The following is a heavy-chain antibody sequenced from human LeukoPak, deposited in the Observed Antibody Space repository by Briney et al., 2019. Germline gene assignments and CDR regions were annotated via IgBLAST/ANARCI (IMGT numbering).Heavy chain of an antibody. V-gene: IGHV1-2*02. J-gene: IGHJ4*02. Sequence: ASVKVSRKASGYIFTGYYMQWERQAPGQGLEWMGWINPNSGGTNYAQKVQGRVTMTSDTTITTDYMEPSGLISDDTAVYYCARDRGSYNSGWFDYWGQGALVTVSS. CDR3: ARDRGSYNSGWFDY. CDR2: INPNSGGT. CDR1: GYIFTGYY. D-gene: IGHD6-19*01.